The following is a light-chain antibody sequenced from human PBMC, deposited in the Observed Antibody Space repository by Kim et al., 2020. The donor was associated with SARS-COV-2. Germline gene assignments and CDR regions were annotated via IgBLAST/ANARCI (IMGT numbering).Light chain of an antibody. CDR2: GAS. V-gene: IGKV3-20*01. J-gene: IGKJ1*01. CDR3: QQYGSSPRT. Sequence: PGERATLSCRASQSVSSNYLAWYQQKPGQAPRLLIYGASSRATGIPDRFSGSGSGTDFTLTISRLEPEDFAVYYCQQYGSSPRTFGQGTKVDIK. CDR1: QSVSSNY.